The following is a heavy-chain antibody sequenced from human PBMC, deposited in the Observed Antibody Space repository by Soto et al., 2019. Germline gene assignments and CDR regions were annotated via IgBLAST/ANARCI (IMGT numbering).Heavy chain of an antibody. D-gene: IGHD6-13*01. CDR1: GGSISSSSYY. V-gene: IGHV4-39*01. CDR2: IYYSGST. J-gene: IGHJ5*02. CDR3: AKVQQQYIWFDP. Sequence: PSETLSLTCTVSGGSISSSSYYWGWIRQPPGKGLEWIGSIYYSGSTYYNPSLKSRVTISVDTSKNQFSLNLSSVTAADTAVYYCAKVQQQYIWFDPWGQGTLVTVSS.